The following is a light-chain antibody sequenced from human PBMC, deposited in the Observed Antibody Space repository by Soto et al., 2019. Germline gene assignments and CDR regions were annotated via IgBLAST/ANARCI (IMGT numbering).Light chain of an antibody. CDR2: DAS. CDR3: QQRSNWPPVVL. Sequence: EIVLTQSPATLSLSPGERATLSCRASQSVSSYLAWYHQKPGQAPRLLIYDASNRATGIPARFSGSGSGTDISLAFISLEPEDLAVSYWQQRSNWPPVVLFGPVTKVDIK. CDR1: QSVSSY. J-gene: IGKJ3*01. V-gene: IGKV3-11*01.